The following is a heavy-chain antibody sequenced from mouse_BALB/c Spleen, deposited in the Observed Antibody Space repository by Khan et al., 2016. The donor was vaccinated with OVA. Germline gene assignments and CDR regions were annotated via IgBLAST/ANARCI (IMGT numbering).Heavy chain of an antibody. D-gene: IGHD1-1*01. CDR1: GLTFSTYG. V-gene: IGHV5-6*01. CDR2: VSSGGHYT. J-gene: IGHJ3*01. Sequence: EVQLQESGGDLVKPGGSLKLSCAASGLTFSTYGMSWVRQTPDKRLEWVATVSSGGHYTYYPDTVKGRFTISRDNAKNTLYLQMSSLKSEDTAMFYCARLAYYYDSEGFAYWGQGTLVTVSA. CDR3: ARLAYYYDSEGFAY.